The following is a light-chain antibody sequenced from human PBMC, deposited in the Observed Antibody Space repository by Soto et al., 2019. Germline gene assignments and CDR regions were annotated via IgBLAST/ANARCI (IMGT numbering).Light chain of an antibody. Sequence: QSVLTQPPSVSGAPGQRVTISCTGSSSNIWAGYDVHWYQQLPGTAPKLLIFGNSNRPSGVPDRFSGSKSGTSASLAITGLQAEDEADYYCQSYASSLSGWVFGGGTKVTVL. CDR1: SSNIWAGYD. V-gene: IGLV1-40*01. CDR3: QSYASSLSGWV. CDR2: GNS. J-gene: IGLJ2*01.